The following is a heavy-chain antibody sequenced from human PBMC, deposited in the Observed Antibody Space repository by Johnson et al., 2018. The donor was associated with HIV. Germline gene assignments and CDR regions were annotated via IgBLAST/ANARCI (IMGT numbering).Heavy chain of an antibody. CDR2: INWNGGTT. J-gene: IGHJ3*02. D-gene: IGHD3-9*01. V-gene: IGHV3-20*01. CDR1: GFTFDDYG. CDR3: GRGSLVRYFDWLVTVAQLPEGPTDAFDI. Sequence: VQLVESGGGVVRPGGSLRLSCAASGFTFDDYGMTWVRQAPGKGLEWVSGINWNGGTTGFADSVKGRFTISRDHAKNSLFMQMTSRRAEDTGMYDCGRGSLVRYFDWLVTVAQLPEGPTDAFDIWCQGTMVTVSS.